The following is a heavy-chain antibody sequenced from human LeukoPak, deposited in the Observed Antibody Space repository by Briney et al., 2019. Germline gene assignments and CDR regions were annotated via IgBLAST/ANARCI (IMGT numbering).Heavy chain of an antibody. CDR2: IYHSGAA. D-gene: IGHD1-26*01. Sequence: SETLCLTCTVSGDSISSDGHSWSWIRQPPGKGLEWVGYIYHSGAAYHNPSLKSRLALSVDTSNNQFSLRLRSVTAADTAVYYCVRGVGGEYFYFDRWGQGALVTVSA. J-gene: IGHJ4*02. CDR3: VRGVGGEYFYFDR. CDR1: GDSISSDGHS. V-gene: IGHV4-30-4*07.